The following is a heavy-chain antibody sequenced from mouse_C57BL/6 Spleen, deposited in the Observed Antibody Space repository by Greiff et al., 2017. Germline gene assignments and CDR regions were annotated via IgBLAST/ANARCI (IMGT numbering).Heavy chain of an antibody. J-gene: IGHJ1*03. CDR2: INPNNGGT. CDR1: GYTFTDYN. CDR3: ARGAPYDYGSSYWYFDV. D-gene: IGHD1-1*01. V-gene: IGHV1-18*01. Sequence: VQLQQSGPELVKPGASVKIPCKASGYTFTDYNMDWVKQSHGKSLEWIGDINPNNGGTIYNQKFKGKATLTVDKSSSTAYMELRSLTSEDTAVYYCARGAPYDYGSSYWYFDVWGTGTTVTVSS.